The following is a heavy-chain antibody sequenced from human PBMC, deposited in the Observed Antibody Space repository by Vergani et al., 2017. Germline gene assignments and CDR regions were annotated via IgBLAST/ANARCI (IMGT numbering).Heavy chain of an antibody. CDR2: IHPADSDT. V-gene: IGHV5-51*01. Sequence: EVQLVQSGAEVKKPGESLKISCQISGYSFTKYWIGWVRQMPGKGLEWMGIIHPADSDTRYSPSFQGQVTISVDKSLSTAYLQRSSLRASDSAMYYCARLYRRDSSGSKYFEYWGQGTLVTVSS. CDR3: ARLYRRDSSGSKYFEY. J-gene: IGHJ4*02. CDR1: GYSFTKYW. D-gene: IGHD3-22*01.